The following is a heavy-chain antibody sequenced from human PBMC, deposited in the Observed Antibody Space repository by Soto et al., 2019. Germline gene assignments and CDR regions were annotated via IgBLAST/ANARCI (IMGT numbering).Heavy chain of an antibody. CDR2: IYYSGST. CDR1: GGSIRSSSYY. J-gene: IGHJ4*02. Sequence: PSETLRVTCTVSGGSIRSSSYYWGWIRKPPGKGLEWIGSIYYSGSTYYNPSLKSRVTISVDTSKNQFSLKLSSVTAADTAVYYCEAENNYGDQISPRDYWGQGTLVTVSS. D-gene: IGHD4-17*01. CDR3: EAENNYGDQISPRDY. V-gene: IGHV4-39*01.